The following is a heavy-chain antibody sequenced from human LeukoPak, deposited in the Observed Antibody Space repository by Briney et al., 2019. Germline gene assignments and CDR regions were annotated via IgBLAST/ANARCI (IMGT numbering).Heavy chain of an antibody. CDR3: ARISSYDFWSGYHDYYYYGMDV. CDR2: IYYSGST. D-gene: IGHD3-3*01. J-gene: IGHJ6*02. CDR1: GGSISSSSYY. V-gene: IGHV4-39*01. Sequence: SEILSLTCTVSGGSISSSSYYWGWIRQPPGKGLEWIGSIYYSGSTYYNPSLKSRVTISVDTSKNQFSLKLSSVTAADTAVYYCARISSYDFWSGYHDYYYYGMDVWGQGTTVTVSS.